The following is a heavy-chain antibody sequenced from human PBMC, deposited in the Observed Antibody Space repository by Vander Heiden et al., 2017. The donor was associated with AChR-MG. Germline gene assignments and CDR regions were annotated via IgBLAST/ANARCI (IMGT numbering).Heavy chain of an antibody. Sequence: QVQLVQSGAEVKKPGASVKVSCKASGYTFTSYAMHWVRQARGQRLEWMGWINAGNGNTKYSQKFQGRVTITRDTSASTAYMELSSLRSEDTAVYYCARDMREGDAFDIWGQGTMVTVSS. CDR3: ARDMREGDAFDI. J-gene: IGHJ3*02. CDR1: GYTFTSYA. CDR2: INAGNGNT. V-gene: IGHV1-3*01. D-gene: IGHD2-2*01.